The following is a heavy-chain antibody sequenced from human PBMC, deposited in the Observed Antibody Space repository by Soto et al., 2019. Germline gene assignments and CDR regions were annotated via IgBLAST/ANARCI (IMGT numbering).Heavy chain of an antibody. CDR3: ARRYSSAFDI. V-gene: IGHV4-59*08. CDR1: GGSISSYY. J-gene: IGHJ3*02. D-gene: IGHD6-13*01. CDR2: IYYSGST. Sequence: SETLSLTCTGSGGSISSYYWSWIRQPPGKGLEWIGYIYYSGSTNYNPSLKSRVTISVDTSKNQFSLKLSSVTAADTAVYYCARRYSSAFDIWGQGTMVTVS.